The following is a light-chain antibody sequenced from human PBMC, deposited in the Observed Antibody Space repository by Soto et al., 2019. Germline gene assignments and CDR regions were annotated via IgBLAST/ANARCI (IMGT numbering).Light chain of an antibody. CDR1: SSNIGADYD. J-gene: IGLJ3*02. CDR2: GYT. V-gene: IGLV1-40*01. CDR3: QSYDRSLRSSV. Sequence: QSVLTQPPSASGAPGESVTISCIGNSSNIGADYDVVWYQQFPGTAPKLLFYGYTNRPSGVPDRFSGSRSGTSASLSIIGLRAEDEADYHCQSYDRSLRSSVFGGGTKLTVL.